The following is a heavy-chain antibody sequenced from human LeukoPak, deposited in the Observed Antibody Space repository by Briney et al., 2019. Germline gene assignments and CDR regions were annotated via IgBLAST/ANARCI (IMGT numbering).Heavy chain of an antibody. V-gene: IGHV1-8*01. CDR2: MNPNSGRR. D-gene: IGHD3-16*02. CDR3: ARGLRSDY. J-gene: IGHJ4*02. CDR1: GYIFSNYD. Sequence: ASVKVSCKASGYIFSNYDINWVRQAPGHGLEWVGWMNPNSGRRVYAQKFQGRVTMTRNSSINTAYMELTSLRSDDRDVYYCARGLRSDYWGQGTLVTVSS.